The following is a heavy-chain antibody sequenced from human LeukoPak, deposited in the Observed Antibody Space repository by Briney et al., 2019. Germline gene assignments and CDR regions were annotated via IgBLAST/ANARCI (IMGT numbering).Heavy chain of an antibody. J-gene: IGHJ6*02. V-gene: IGHV3-23*01. Sequence: PGGSLRLSCAASGFTFSSYAMSWIRQAPGKGLEWVSGISGSGDTTYYADSVKGRFTISRDNPKNTLYLQMNSLRAEDTAVYYCARENSGMDVWGQGPTVTVSS. D-gene: IGHD2/OR15-2a*01. CDR1: GFTFSSYA. CDR2: ISGSGDTT. CDR3: ARENSGMDV.